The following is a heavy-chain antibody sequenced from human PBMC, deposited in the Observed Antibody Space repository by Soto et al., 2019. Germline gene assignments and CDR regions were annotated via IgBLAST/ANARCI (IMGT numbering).Heavy chain of an antibody. J-gene: IGHJ6*02. D-gene: IGHD6-6*01. CDR1: GYTFTSYA. V-gene: IGHV1-3*01. Sequence: ASVKVSCKASGYTFTSYAMHWVRQAPVQRLEWMGWINAGNGNTKYSQKFQGRVTITRDTSASTAYMELSSLRSEDTAVYYCARDVQLARYYYYGMDVWGQGTTVTVS. CDR3: ARDVQLARYYYYGMDV. CDR2: INAGNGNT.